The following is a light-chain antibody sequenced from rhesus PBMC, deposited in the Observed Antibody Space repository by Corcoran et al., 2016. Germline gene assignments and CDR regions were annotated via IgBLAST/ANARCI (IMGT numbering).Light chain of an antibody. CDR1: QSVYSN. V-gene: IGKV3-42*03. J-gene: IGKJ4*01. CDR2: DTS. Sequence: EIVMTQSPATLSLSPGERAILPCRASQSVYSNLAWYQQKPGQPPRLLIFDTSPRTTGIPDRFSGGGFGTDFTLTISRLEPEDFAVYYCQQYSDWALTFGGGTKVEIK. CDR3: QQYSDWALT.